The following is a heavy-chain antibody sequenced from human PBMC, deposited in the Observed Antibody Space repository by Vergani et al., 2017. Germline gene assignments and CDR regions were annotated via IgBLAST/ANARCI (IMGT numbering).Heavy chain of an antibody. D-gene: IGHD3-3*01. V-gene: IGHV1-46*01. J-gene: IGHJ5*02. CDR3: ARRAGVEGRAQNWFDP. CDR1: GYTFTSYY. CDR2: INPSGGST. Sequence: QVQLVQSGAEVKKPGASVKVSCKASGYTFTSYYMHWVRQAPGQGLEWMGIINPSGGSTSYAQKFQGRVTMTRDTSISTAYMELSRLRSDDTAVYYCARRAGVEGRAQNWFDPWGQGTLVTVSS.